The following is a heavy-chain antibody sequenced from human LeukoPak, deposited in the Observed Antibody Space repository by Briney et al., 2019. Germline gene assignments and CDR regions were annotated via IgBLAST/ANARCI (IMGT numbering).Heavy chain of an antibody. Sequence: GESLKISCKGSGYSFTNYWIGWVRQMPGKGLEWMGIMYPGDSDTRYSPSFQGQITISADKSISTTYLQWSSLKASDTAIYYCAASTYGSGSYVAFDSWGQGTLASVSS. J-gene: IGHJ4*02. CDR2: MYPGDSDT. D-gene: IGHD3-10*01. CDR3: AASTYGSGSYVAFDS. CDR1: GYSFTNYW. V-gene: IGHV5-51*01.